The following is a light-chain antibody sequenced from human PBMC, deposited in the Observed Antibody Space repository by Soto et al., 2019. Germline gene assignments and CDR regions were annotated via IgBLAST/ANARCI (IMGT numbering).Light chain of an antibody. V-gene: IGKV1-6*01. CDR1: QGIRSD. Sequence: AIQMTQSPSSLSASVGDRVTISCRASQGIRSDLAWYQQKPGKAPKLLIFAASNLQSGVPSRFSGSGSGTDFTLTISRLQPEDFATYYCQHADSFPLITFGQGTRLEIK. CDR3: QHADSFPLIT. J-gene: IGKJ5*01. CDR2: AAS.